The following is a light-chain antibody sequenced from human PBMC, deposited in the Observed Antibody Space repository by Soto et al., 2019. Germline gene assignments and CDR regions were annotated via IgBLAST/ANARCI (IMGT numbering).Light chain of an antibody. CDR3: CSFARSSTWI. J-gene: IGLJ2*01. Sequence: QSALTQPASVSGSPGQSITISCTGTNSDVGNYNHVSWYQQHPGKAPKLMIYEVSKQPSGVSNRFSGSKSANTASLTISGLQAEDEAVYYCCSFARSSTWIFGGGTKVTVL. V-gene: IGLV2-23*02. CDR2: EVS. CDR1: NSDVGNYNH.